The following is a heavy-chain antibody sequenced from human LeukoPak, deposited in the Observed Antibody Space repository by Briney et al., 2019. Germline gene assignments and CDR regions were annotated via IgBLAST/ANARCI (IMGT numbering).Heavy chain of an antibody. Sequence: ASVKVSCKASGYMFSNYGMTWVRQAPGQGLEWMGWISNYNGNTNYAQWFQGRVSMTTDTSTTTIYMELKSLRSDDTAVYYCARGPTSVNLDFWGQGTLVTVSS. CDR2: ISNYNGNT. CDR1: GYMFSNYG. CDR3: ARGPTSVNLDF. J-gene: IGHJ4*02. V-gene: IGHV1-18*01. D-gene: IGHD4-17*01.